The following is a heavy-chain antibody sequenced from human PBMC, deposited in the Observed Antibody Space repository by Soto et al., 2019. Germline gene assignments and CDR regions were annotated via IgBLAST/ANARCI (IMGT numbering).Heavy chain of an antibody. J-gene: IGHJ5*02. D-gene: IGHD3-3*01. CDR3: AATYYDFFKGASPDRDLNSFPTQRSTDP. CDR2: MNPGSGDT. Sequence: ASVKVSCKDSGYSFTNNDVSWVRQATGQGLEWMGWMNPGSGDTGYAQKLQGRVTMTRDISIATAYMELRSLRSDDTAVYYSAATYYDFFKGASPDRDLNSFPTQRSTDP. V-gene: IGHV1-8*01. CDR1: GYSFTNND.